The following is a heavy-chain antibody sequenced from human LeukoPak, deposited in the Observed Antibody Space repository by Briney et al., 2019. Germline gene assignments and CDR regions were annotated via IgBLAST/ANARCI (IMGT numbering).Heavy chain of an antibody. CDR2: ISGNSGSI. Sequence: GGSLRLSCAASGFTFDDYAMHWVRQAPGKGLEWVSGISGNSGSIGYADSVKGRFTISRDNAKNSLYLQMNSLRAEDTALYYCAKGVAVHCSGGSCYSEGWFDPWGQGTLVTVSS. D-gene: IGHD2-15*01. CDR3: AKGVAVHCSGGSCYSEGWFDP. J-gene: IGHJ5*02. CDR1: GFTFDDYA. V-gene: IGHV3-9*01.